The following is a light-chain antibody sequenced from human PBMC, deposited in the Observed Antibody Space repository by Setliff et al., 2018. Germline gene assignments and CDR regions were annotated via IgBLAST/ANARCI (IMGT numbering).Light chain of an antibody. J-gene: IGLJ1*01. Sequence: SYELTQPPSVSVAPGKTATITCGGNNIGSKGVHWYQQKPGQAPVLVIYSDSDRPSGIPERISGSKSGNTATLTISRVEAGEEADYYCQVWDSRNDLNYVFRTGTKVTVL. CDR1: NIGSKG. V-gene: IGLV3-21*04. CDR2: SDS. CDR3: QVWDSRNDLNYV.